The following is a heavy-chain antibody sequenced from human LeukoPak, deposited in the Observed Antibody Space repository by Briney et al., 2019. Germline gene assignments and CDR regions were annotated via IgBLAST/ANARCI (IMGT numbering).Heavy chain of an antibody. Sequence: GGSLRLSCAATGFSFSSYEMNWVRQAPGKGLEWVSYISSSGSTIYYADSVKGRFTISRDNAKNSLYLQMNSLRAEDTAVYYCAELGITMIGGVWGKGTTVTISS. CDR1: GFSFSSYE. J-gene: IGHJ6*04. CDR2: ISSSGSTI. V-gene: IGHV3-48*03. D-gene: IGHD3-10*02. CDR3: AELGITMIGGV.